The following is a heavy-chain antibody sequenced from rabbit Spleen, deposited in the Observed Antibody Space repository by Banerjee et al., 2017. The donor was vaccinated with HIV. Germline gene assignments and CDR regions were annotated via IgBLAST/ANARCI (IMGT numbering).Heavy chain of an antibody. Sequence: EQLVESGGGLVHPEGSLTLTCKASGFSFSSGYWLSWVRQAPGKGLEWIACIGAGSGGTTYYANWAKGRFTISKTSSTTVTLQMTSLTVADTATYFCARFYAGYGDFGYAAMWGQGTLVTVS. CDR1: GFSFSSGYW. CDR3: ARFYAGYGDFGYAAM. J-gene: IGHJ3*01. D-gene: IGHD7-1*01. CDR2: IGAGSGGTT. V-gene: IGHV1S45*01.